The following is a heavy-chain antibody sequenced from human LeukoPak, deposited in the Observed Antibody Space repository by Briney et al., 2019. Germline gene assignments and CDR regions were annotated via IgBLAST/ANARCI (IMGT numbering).Heavy chain of an antibody. Sequence: PSETLSLTCTVSGGSISSYYWSWIRQPPGKGLEWIGYIYYSGSTNYNPSLKSRVTISVDTSKNQFSLKLSSVTAADTPVYYCARAGGYSYGYGGYFDYWGQGTLVTVSS. V-gene: IGHV4-59*01. D-gene: IGHD5-18*01. CDR2: IYYSGST. CDR1: GGSISSYY. CDR3: ARAGGYSYGYGGYFDY. J-gene: IGHJ4*02.